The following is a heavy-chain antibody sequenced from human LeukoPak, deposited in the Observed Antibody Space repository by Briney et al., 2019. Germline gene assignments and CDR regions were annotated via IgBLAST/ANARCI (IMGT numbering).Heavy chain of an antibody. CDR2: IYYSGST. CDR3: AREATVTFELDP. J-gene: IGHJ5*02. D-gene: IGHD4-17*01. V-gene: IGHV4-31*03. CDR1: GGSISSGGYY. Sequence: SQTLSLTCTVSGGSISSGGYYWSWIRQHPGKGLEWIGYIYYSGSTYYNPSLKSRVTISVDTSKNQFSLKLSSVTAADTAVYYCAREATVTFELDPWGQGTLVTVSS.